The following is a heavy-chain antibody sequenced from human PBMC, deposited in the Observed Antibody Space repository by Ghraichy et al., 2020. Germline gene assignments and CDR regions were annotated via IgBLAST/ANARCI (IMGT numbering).Heavy chain of an antibody. Sequence: SGPTLVKPTQTLTLTCTFSGFSLSTSGVGVGWIRQPPGKALEWLALIYWNDDKRYSPSLKSRLTITKDTSKNQVVITMTNMDPVDTATYYCAHRTVTTPFDYWGQGTLVTVSS. CDR1: GFSLSTSGVG. D-gene: IGHD4-17*01. J-gene: IGHJ4*02. CDR3: AHRTVTTPFDY. CDR2: IYWNDDK. V-gene: IGHV2-5*01.